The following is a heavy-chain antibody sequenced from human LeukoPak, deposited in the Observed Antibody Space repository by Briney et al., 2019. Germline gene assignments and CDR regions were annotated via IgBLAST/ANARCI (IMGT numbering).Heavy chain of an antibody. V-gene: IGHV3-33*01. D-gene: IGHD3-16*01. CDR1: GFSFSTYG. Sequence: PGGSLRLSRAASGFSFSTYGMHSVRQAPGKWLEWGALIWNAGTNTYYADSVKGRFTISRDNSKNMLYLQMNSLRDEETAVYYCPGDPPPGGDYYFDFWGQRTLVLVSS. CDR3: PGDPPPGGDYYFDF. J-gene: IGHJ4*02. CDR2: IWNAGTNT.